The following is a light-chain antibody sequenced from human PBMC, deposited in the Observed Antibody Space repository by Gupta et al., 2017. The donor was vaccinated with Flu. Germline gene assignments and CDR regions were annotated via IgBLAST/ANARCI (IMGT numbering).Light chain of an antibody. CDR1: QDISNY. Sequence: IHLTQSPSSLSASVGDRVTITCQASQDISNYLNWYQQKPGKAPKLLIYAASNLETGVPARFSGSGSGTDFTLTISSLQAEDIAIYYCQQYDNFPKTFGQGTKLEIK. CDR2: AAS. CDR3: QQYDNFPKT. V-gene: IGKV1-33*01. J-gene: IGKJ1*01.